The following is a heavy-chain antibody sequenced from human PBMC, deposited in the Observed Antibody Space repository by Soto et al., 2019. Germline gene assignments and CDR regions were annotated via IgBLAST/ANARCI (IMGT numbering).Heavy chain of an antibody. V-gene: IGHV4-34*01. CDR2: INHSGST. D-gene: IGHD6-6*01. CDR1: VGAFSGYY. Sequence: PSETLSLTCSVYVGAFSGYYWSWILHPPWKGLEWIGEINHSGSTNYNTSLKSRVTISVDTSKNQFSLKLSSVTAADTAVYYCDRSHAFIAARRRNWFDHWGQGTLVTVSS. CDR3: DRSHAFIAARRRNWFDH. J-gene: IGHJ5*02.